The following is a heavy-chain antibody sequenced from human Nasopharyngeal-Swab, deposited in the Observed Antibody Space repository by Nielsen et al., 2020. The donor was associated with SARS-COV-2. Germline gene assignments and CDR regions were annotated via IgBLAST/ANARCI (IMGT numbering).Heavy chain of an antibody. D-gene: IGHD3-3*01. Sequence: GESLKISCAAYGFTLSDAWINWVRQAPGKGLEWVGRLRSRSDGGATEYAPPVKGRFTISRDNAKNSLYLQMNSLRAEDTAVYYCARDRDFWSGYYLDYWGQGTLVTVSS. CDR2: LRSRSDGGAT. CDR3: ARDRDFWSGYYLDY. CDR1: GFTLSDAW. J-gene: IGHJ4*02. V-gene: IGHV3-15*07.